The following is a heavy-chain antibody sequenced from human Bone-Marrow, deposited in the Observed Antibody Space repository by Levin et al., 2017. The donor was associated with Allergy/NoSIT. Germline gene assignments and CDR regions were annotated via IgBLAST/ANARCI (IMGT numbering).Heavy chain of an antibody. CDR1: GYTLTGYY. J-gene: IGHJ4*02. CDR3: ARERSITIFGVVPTKTFDY. V-gene: IGHV1-2*02. Sequence: ASVKVSCKASGYTLTGYYLHWVRQAPGQGLEWMGWINPNSGDTNSAQKFQGRVTMTRDTSITTAYMELSRLTSDDTAVYYCARERSITIFGVVPTKTFDYWGQGTLVTVSS. D-gene: IGHD3-3*01. CDR2: INPNSGDT.